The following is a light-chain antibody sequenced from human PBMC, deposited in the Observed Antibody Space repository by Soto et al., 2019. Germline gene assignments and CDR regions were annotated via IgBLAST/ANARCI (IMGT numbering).Light chain of an antibody. CDR3: QQYGSSPDT. CDR2: GAS. J-gene: IGKJ4*01. CDR1: QSLSSTY. V-gene: IGKV3-20*01. Sequence: EIVLTQSPGTLSLSPGERATLSCRASQSLSSTYLAWYQQKPGQAPRLLIYGASSRATGIPDRFSGSGSGTDFTLTISRLEPEDFAVYYCQQYGSSPDTFGGGTRVEIK.